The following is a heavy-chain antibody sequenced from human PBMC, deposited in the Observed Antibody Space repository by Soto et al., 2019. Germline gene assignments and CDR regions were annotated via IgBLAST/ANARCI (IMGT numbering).Heavy chain of an antibody. CDR1: GGTFSSYT. J-gene: IGHJ3*02. Sequence: SVKVSCKASGGTFSSYTISWVRQAPGQGLEWMGRIIPILGIANYAQKFQGRVTITADKSTSTAYMELSSLRSEDTAVYYCARVLVFRVLGYFDWLYYAFAIWGQGTMVTVSS. CDR3: ARVLVFRVLGYFDWLYYAFAI. V-gene: IGHV1-69*02. D-gene: IGHD3-9*01. CDR2: IIPILGIA.